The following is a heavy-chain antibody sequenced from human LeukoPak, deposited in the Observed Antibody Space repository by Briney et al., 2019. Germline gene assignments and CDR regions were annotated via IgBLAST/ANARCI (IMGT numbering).Heavy chain of an antibody. CDR2: INHSGST. J-gene: IGHJ4*02. Sequence: PSETLSLTCAVYGGSFSGYYWSWIRQPPGKGLEWIGEINHSGSTNYNPSLKSRVTISVDTSKNQFSLKLSSVTAADTAVYYCAGFGAGSYYWGQGTLVTVSS. D-gene: IGHD3-10*01. CDR3: AGFGAGSYY. V-gene: IGHV4-34*01. CDR1: GGSFSGYY.